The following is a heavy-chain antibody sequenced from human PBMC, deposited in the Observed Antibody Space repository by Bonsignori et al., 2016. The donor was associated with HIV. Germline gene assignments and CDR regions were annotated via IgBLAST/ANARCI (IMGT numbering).Heavy chain of an antibody. CDR2: IYYSGST. J-gene: IGHJ4*02. CDR3: ARVRFLPPQQPHFDY. Sequence: SETLSLTCTVSGGSISSYYWSWIRQPPGKGLEWIGYIYYSGSTNYNPSLKSRVTISVDTSKNQFSLKLSSVTAADTAVYYCARVRFLPPQQPHFDYWGQGTLVTVSS. D-gene: IGHD3-3*01. CDR1: GGSISSYY. V-gene: IGHV4-59*01.